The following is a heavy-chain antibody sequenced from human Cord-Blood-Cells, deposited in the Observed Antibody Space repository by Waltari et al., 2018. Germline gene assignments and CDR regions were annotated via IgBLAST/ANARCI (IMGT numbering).Heavy chain of an antibody. CDR1: GGSFSGYY. Sequence: GGSFSGYYWSWIRQPPGKGLEWIGEINHSGSTNYNPSLKSRVTISVDTSKNQFSLKLSSVTAADTAVYYCAQLKNSGSYYNYFDYWGQGTLVTVSS. CDR2: INHSGST. J-gene: IGHJ4*02. CDR3: AQLKNSGSYYNYFDY. D-gene: IGHD3-10*01. V-gene: IGHV4-34*01.